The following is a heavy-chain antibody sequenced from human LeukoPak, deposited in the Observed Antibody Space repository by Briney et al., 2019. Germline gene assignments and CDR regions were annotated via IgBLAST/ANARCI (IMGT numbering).Heavy chain of an antibody. D-gene: IGHD3-10*01. CDR3: ARRYYYNLGGFPFGF. CDR1: GGPFSGYF. Sequence: PSETLSLTCAVSGGPFSGYFWSWIRQSSGKGLEWIGEIHNSGTTNYNPSLNSRVTISEDTSKNQFYLNLSSVTAADTAVYYCARRYYYNLGGFPFGFWGRGTLVTVSS. V-gene: IGHV4-34*01. J-gene: IGHJ4*02. CDR2: IHNSGTT.